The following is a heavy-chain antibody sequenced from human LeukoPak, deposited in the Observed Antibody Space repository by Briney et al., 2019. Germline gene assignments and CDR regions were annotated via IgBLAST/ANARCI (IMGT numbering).Heavy chain of an antibody. V-gene: IGHV5-51*01. J-gene: IGHJ4*02. Sequence: GESLKISCKASGNSITTYWIGWVRQKPGKGLEWMGLIFPGDSDTRYSPSFQGQVTISADKSISTAYLQWSSLKASDTAMYYCARRPGTKTSSGSRYDYWGQGTLVTVSS. CDR3: ARRPGTKTSSGSRYDY. CDR1: GNSITTYW. CDR2: IFPGDSDT. D-gene: IGHD6-19*01.